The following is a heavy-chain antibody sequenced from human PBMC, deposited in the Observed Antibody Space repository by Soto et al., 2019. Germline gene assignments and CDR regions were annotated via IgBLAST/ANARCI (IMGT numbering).Heavy chain of an antibody. CDR3: ARGSYYFGGHGFTTYFDY. CDR2: IYHSGST. V-gene: IGHV4-30-2*01. D-gene: IGHD2-21*01. J-gene: IGHJ4*02. CDR1: GGSISSGGYS. Sequence: ASETLSLTCAVSGGSISSGGYSWSWIRQPPGKGLEWIGYIYHSGSTYYNPSLKSRVTISVDRSKNQFSLKLSSVTAADTAVYYCARGSYYFGGHGFTTYFDYWGQGTLVTVSS.